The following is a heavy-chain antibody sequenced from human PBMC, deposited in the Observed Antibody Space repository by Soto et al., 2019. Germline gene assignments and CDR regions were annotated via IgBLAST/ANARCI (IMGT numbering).Heavy chain of an antibody. J-gene: IGHJ4*02. Sequence: GASVKVSCKASGYTFTSYYMHWVRQAPGQGLEWMGIINPSGGSTSYAQKFQGRVTMTRDTSTSTVYMELSSLRSEDTAVYYCARDRVCSGGSCYGVVDYWGQGTLVTVSS. CDR3: ARDRVCSGGSCYGVVDY. V-gene: IGHV1-46*03. D-gene: IGHD2-15*01. CDR2: INPSGGST. CDR1: GYTFTSYY.